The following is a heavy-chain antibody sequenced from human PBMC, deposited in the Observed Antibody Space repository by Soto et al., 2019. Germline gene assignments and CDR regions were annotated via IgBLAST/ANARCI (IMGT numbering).Heavy chain of an antibody. CDR2: ISGDGGST. J-gene: IGHJ4*02. V-gene: IGHV3-64D*06. D-gene: IGHD1-26*01. Sequence: GGSLRLSCSASRFTFSDYTMHWVRQAPGKGLEYVSAISGDGGSTYYADSVKDRFTISRDNSKNTLYLQISSLRAEDTAVYFCVKAVFSGYYYVPFDYWGQGTLVTVS. CDR3: VKAVFSGYYYVPFDY. CDR1: RFTFSDYT.